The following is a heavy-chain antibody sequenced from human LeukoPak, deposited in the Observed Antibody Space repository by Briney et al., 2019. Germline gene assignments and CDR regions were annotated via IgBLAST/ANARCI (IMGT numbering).Heavy chain of an antibody. J-gene: IGHJ5*02. CDR2: ISYDGSNK. D-gene: IGHD2-2*01. V-gene: IGHV3-30*07. Sequence: PGRSLRLSCAASGFTFSSYAMHWVRQAPGKGLEWVAVISYDGSNKYYADSVKGRFTISRDNSKNTLYLQMNSLRAEDTAVYYCAKDRSYCSSTSCYPGAFDPWGQGTLVTVSS. CDR1: GFTFSSYA. CDR3: AKDRSYCSSTSCYPGAFDP.